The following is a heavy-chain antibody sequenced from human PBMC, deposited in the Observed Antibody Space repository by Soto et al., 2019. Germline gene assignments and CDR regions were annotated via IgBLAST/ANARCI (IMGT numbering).Heavy chain of an antibody. V-gene: IGHV1-69*01. CDR2: IIPIFGTA. D-gene: IGHD4-17*01. Sequence: QVQLVQSGAEVEKPGSSVMLSCKAYGGTFTSYAISWVRQAPGQGLEWMGGIIPIFGTANYAQKFQGRVTITADEATGTAYMELKSLRFEDTGVYYCARDASDYGDPPYFDYWGQGTLVTVSS. J-gene: IGHJ4*02. CDR1: GGTFTSYA. CDR3: ARDASDYGDPPYFDY.